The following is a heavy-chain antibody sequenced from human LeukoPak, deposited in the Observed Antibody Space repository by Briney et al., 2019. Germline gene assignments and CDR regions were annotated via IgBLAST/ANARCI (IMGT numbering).Heavy chain of an antibody. Sequence: GGSLRLSCAASGFTFSSYSMNWVRQAPGKGLEWVSYISSSGSTIYYADSVKGRFTISRDNAKNSLYLQMNSLRAEDAAVYYCARDPGYCGGDCYDYWGQGTLVTVSS. CDR1: GFTFSSYS. D-gene: IGHD2-21*01. J-gene: IGHJ4*02. CDR3: ARDPGYCGGDCYDY. CDR2: ISSSGSTI. V-gene: IGHV3-48*04.